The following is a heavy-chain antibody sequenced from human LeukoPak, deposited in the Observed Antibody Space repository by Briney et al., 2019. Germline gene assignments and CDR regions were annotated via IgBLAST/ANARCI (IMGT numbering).Heavy chain of an antibody. J-gene: IGHJ6*02. Sequence: PSETLSLTCTVSGGSISSGGYYWSWIRQPPGKGLEWIGYIYHSGSTYYNPSLKSRVTISVDRSKNQFSLKLSSVTAADTAVYYCARDLGLLLYGSGPDNYYYYGMDVWGQGTTVTVSS. D-gene: IGHD3-10*01. CDR3: ARDLGLLLYGSGPDNYYYYGMDV. CDR2: IYHSGST. CDR1: GGSISSGGYY. V-gene: IGHV4-30-2*01.